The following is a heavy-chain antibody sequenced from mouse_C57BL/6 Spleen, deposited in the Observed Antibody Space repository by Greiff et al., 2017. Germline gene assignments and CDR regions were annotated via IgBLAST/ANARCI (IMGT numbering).Heavy chain of an antibody. CDR2: IYPGDGDT. CDR1: GYAFSSYW. Sequence: VQLQQSGAELVKPGASVKISCKASGYAFSSYWMNWVKQRPGKGLEWIGQIYPGDGDTNYNGKFKGKATLTADQSSSTAYMQLSSLTSEDSAVYFCARETTGTVMDYWGQGTSVTVSS. V-gene: IGHV1-80*01. J-gene: IGHJ4*01. CDR3: ARETTGTVMDY. D-gene: IGHD4-1*01.